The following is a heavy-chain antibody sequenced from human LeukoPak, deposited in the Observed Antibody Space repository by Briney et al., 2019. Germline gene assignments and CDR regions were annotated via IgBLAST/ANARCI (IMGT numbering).Heavy chain of an antibody. D-gene: IGHD4-17*01. J-gene: IGHJ6*02. CDR2: ISSSSSYI. CDR1: GFTFSSYS. Sequence: PGGSLRLSCAASGFTFSSYSMNWVRQAPGKGLEWVSSISSSSSYIYYADSVKGRFTISRDNAKNSLCLQMNSLRAEDTAVYYCARDQWATVTTSNYYYYGMDVWGQGTTVTVSS. V-gene: IGHV3-21*01. CDR3: ARDQWATVTTSNYYYYGMDV.